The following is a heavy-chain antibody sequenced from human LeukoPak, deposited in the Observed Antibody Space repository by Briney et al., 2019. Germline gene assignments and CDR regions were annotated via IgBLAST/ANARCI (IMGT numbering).Heavy chain of an antibody. CDR3: AKIWRAGITMIVVALDP. CDR2: ISGSGGST. J-gene: IGHJ5*02. CDR1: GFTSSSYA. Sequence: GGSLRLSCAASGFTSSSYAMSWVRQAPGKGLEWVSAISGSGGSTYYADSVKGRFTISRDNSKNTLYLQMNSLRAEDTAVYYCAKIWRAGITMIVVALDPWGQGTLVTVSS. V-gene: IGHV3-23*01. D-gene: IGHD3-22*01.